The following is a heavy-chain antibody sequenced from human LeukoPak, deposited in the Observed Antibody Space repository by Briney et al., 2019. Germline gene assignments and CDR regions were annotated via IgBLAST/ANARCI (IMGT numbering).Heavy chain of an antibody. CDR2: INPNNGGT. D-gene: IGHD2-21*02. CDR1: GYTFTGYD. V-gene: IGHV1-2*02. J-gene: IGHJ6*03. CDR3: ARVRIVVVTATKGYYYMDV. Sequence: ASLKVSCKTSGYTFTGYDMHWVRQAPGQGLEWMGWINPNNGGTNYAQQFQGRITMTRDTSISTAYMELSRLRSDDTAVYYCARVRIVVVTATKGYYYMDVWGKGTTVTVSS.